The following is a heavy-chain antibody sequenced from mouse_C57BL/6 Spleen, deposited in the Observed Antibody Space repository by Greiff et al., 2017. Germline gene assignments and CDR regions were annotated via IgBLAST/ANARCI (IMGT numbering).Heavy chain of an antibody. J-gene: IGHJ2*01. CDR3: AGLITTVVAPDY. CDR1: GYTFTSYW. V-gene: IGHV1-55*01. Sequence: QVQLQQPGAELVKPGASVKMSCTASGYTFTSYWITWVKQRPGQGLEWIGDIYPGSGSTNYNEKFKSKATLTVDTSSSTAYMQLSSLTSEDSAVYYCAGLITTVVAPDYWGQGTTLTVSS. CDR2: IYPGSGST. D-gene: IGHD1-1*01.